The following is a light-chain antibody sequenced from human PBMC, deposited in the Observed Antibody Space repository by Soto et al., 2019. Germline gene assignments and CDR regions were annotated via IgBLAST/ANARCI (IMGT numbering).Light chain of an antibody. Sequence: DIHRTQAPSTLSASVGDRVSITCRASESISSWLAWYQQKPGKVPKLLIYQASSIDSGIPARFSGSGSGTEFTLTISSLQPDDFATYYCQQYHSYWAFGQGTKVDIK. CDR3: QQYHSYWA. J-gene: IGKJ1*01. CDR2: QAS. CDR1: ESISSW. V-gene: IGKV1-5*03.